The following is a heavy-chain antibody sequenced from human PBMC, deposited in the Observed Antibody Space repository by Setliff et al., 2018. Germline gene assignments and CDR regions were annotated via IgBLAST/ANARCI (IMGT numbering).Heavy chain of an antibody. D-gene: IGHD3-3*01. CDR1: GYTFTSSG. CDR3: SRLVRFCIRTSCQRLSGGEF. J-gene: IGHJ4*02. CDR2: ISTYTGNT. V-gene: IGHV1-18*01. Sequence: GASVKVSCKASGYTFTSSGITWVRQAPGQGLEWMGWISTYTGNTNYAQKLQGRITMTTDTSTSTAYMELRSLESDDTAVYYCSRLVRFCIRTSCQRLSGGEFWGQGTLVTVSS.